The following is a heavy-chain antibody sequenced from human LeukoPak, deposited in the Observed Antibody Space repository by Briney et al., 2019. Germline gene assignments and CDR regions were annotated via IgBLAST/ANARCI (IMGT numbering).Heavy chain of an antibody. D-gene: IGHD3-3*01. CDR3: ARQGFLEWLLLNWFDP. CDR2: IYYSGST. J-gene: IGHJ5*02. CDR1: GGSISSSSYY. V-gene: IGHV4-39*01. Sequence: SETLSLTCTVSGGSISSSSYYWGWIRQPPGKGLEWIGSIYYSGSTYYNPSLKSRVTISVDTSKNQFSLKLSSVTAADTAVYYCARQGFLEWLLLNWFDPWGQGTLVTVSS.